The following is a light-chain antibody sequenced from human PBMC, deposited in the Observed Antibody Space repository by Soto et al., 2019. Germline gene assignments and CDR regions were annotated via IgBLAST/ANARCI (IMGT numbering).Light chain of an antibody. CDR1: RSVSTR. J-gene: IGKJ5*01. Sequence: EIVLTQSPATLSLSPGEGATLSCRASRSVSTRLAWYQQKPGQAPRLLIYDISTRAPGIPARFSGSGSATDFTLTISSLEPDDFAIYHCQQRSHWPPVTFGQGTRLEI. CDR2: DIS. CDR3: QQRSHWPPVT. V-gene: IGKV3-11*01.